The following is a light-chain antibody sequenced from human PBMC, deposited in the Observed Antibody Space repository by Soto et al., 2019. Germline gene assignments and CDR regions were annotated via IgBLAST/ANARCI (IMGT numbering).Light chain of an antibody. V-gene: IGLV2-8*01. CDR1: SSDVGGYNY. J-gene: IGLJ2*01. Sequence: SALTQPPSASGSPGQSVTIPCTGTSSDVGGYNYVSWYQQHPGKAPKLMIYEVIKRPSGVPDRFSGSKSGNTASLTVSGLQAEDEADYYCSSYAGSNNLVFGGGTKVTVL. CDR3: SSYAGSNNLV. CDR2: EVI.